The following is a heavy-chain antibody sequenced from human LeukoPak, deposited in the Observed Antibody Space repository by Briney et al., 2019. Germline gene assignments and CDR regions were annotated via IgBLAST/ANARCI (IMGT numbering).Heavy chain of an antibody. Sequence: SETLSLTCTVSGGSISSYYWSWIRQPPGKGLEWIGYIYYSGSTNYNPSLKSRVTISVDTSKNQFSLKLSSVTAADTAVYYCARDYYGSGSYYNTPFRYYYYMDVWGKGTTVTVSS. V-gene: IGHV4-59*01. CDR1: GGSISSYY. CDR3: ARDYYGSGSYYNTPFRYYYYMDV. D-gene: IGHD3-10*01. J-gene: IGHJ6*03. CDR2: IYYSGST.